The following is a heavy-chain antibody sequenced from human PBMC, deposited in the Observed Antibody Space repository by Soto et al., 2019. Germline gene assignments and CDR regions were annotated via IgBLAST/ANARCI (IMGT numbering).Heavy chain of an antibody. CDR1: GGSISSGGYY. CDR2: IYYTGST. Sequence: SETLSLTCTVSGGSISSGGYYWSWIRQHPGKGLEWIGNIYYTGSTHYDPSLKSRITISLDTSKNQISLKLSSVTAADTAVYYCASSPVTGIYYAMDVWGHGTTVTV. CDR3: ASSPVTGIYYAMDV. D-gene: IGHD6-19*01. V-gene: IGHV4-31*03. J-gene: IGHJ6*02.